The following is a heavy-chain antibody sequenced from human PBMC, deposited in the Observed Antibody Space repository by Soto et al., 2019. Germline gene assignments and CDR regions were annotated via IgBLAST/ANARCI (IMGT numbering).Heavy chain of an antibody. CDR1: GLTSPRYS. CDR3: AKKVGSALRYYDYGMDV. Sequence: PGGSLRPSCAASGLTSPRYSMNWVRKAPGKGLEWVSSISSTTNYIYYGDSMKGRFTIYRDNAKNSLYLEMNSLRAEDTAVYYCAKKVGSALRYYDYGMDVWGQGTTVTVSS. V-gene: IGHV3-21*04. CDR2: ISSTTNYI. J-gene: IGHJ6*02. D-gene: IGHD6-25*01.